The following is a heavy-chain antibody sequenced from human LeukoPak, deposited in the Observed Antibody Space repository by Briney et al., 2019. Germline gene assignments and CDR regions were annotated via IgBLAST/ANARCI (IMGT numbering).Heavy chain of an antibody. J-gene: IGHJ5*02. D-gene: IGHD5-24*01. CDR1: GFPFISNY. CDR2: IKSKSDGGTT. V-gene: IGHV3-15*01. Sequence: PGGPLGLSFEASGFPFISNYMSGARQTPGRGLEWIGRIKSKSDGGTTDYAAPMKGRFIISRDDSQHTVYLQMNSLKTEDSAVYYCASDGYPPNWFHPWGQGTLVTVSS. CDR3: ASDGYPPNWFHP.